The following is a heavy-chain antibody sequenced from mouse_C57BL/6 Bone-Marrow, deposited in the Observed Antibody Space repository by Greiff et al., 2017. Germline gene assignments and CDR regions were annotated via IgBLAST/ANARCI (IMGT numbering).Heavy chain of an antibody. J-gene: IGHJ1*03. D-gene: IGHD1-1*01. CDR2: INPGSGGT. CDR1: GYAFTNYI. CDR3: ARWVYYCGSRYLDV. V-gene: IGHV1-54*01. Sequence: QVQLQQSGAELVRPGTSVKVSCKASGYAFTNYIIEWVKQRPGQSLEWIGEINPGSGGTNYNEKFKGKATLTADKSSRTAYMQLRSLTSEDSAVYFCARWVYYCGSRYLDVWGTGTTVTVSS.